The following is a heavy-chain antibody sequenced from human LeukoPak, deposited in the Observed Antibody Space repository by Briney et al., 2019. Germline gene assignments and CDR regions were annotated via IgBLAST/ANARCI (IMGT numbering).Heavy chain of an antibody. CDR1: GYTFTSYG. CDR3: ARERSDSYYTTGSSH. CDR2: ISGYNGNT. J-gene: IGHJ4*02. V-gene: IGHV1-18*01. D-gene: IGHD2-8*01. Sequence: ASVKLSRKATGYTFTSYGINWVRHAPGQGLGWKGWISGYNGNTEYAQKFPGRVTITTDTSTRTAYMDVRSPRADDTAVYFCARERSDSYYTTGSSHWGQGTLVTVSS.